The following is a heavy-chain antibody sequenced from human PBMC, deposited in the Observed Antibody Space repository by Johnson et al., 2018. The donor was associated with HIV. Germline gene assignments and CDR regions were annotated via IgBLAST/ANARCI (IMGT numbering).Heavy chain of an antibody. CDR3: ARSKDCSVGTCPDGFYI. D-gene: IGHD2-15*01. CDR2: ISFDGRNK. V-gene: IGHV3-30*04. CDR1: GFTFSSYG. J-gene: IGHJ3*02. Sequence: VQLVESGGGVVQPGKSLRLSCAASGFTFSSYGLHWVRQAPGKGLEWVAVISFDGRNKFYADSVKGRFTISRDNSKNTLYLQMDSLRAEDTAVYYCARSKDCSVGTCPDGFYIWGQGTMVIVSS.